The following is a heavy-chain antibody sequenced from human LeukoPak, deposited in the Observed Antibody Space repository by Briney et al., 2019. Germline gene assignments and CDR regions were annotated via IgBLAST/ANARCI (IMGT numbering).Heavy chain of an antibody. D-gene: IGHD2-21*02. CDR3: ARCYCGGDCFPSHFDY. J-gene: IGHJ4*02. V-gene: IGHV1-2*02. CDR1: GYTFTGYY. CDR2: INPNSGGT. Sequence: WASVKVSCKASGYTFTGYYMHWVRQAPGQGLEWMGWINPNSGGTNYAQKFQGRVTMTRDTSISTAYMELSRLRSDDTAVYYCARCYCGGDCFPSHFDYWGQGTLVTVSS.